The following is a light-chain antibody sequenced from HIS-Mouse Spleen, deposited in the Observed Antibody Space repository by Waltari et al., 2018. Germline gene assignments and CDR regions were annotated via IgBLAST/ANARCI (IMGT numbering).Light chain of an antibody. CDR1: ALPKKY. CDR3: YSTDGSGNHRV. V-gene: IGLV3-10*01. Sequence: SYELTQPPSVSVSPGQTARITCSGDALPKKYAYWYQQKSGQAPVLVIDEDSKRPSGIPERFSGSSSGTMATLTISGAQVEDEADYYCYSTDGSGNHRVFGGGTKLTVL. CDR2: EDS. J-gene: IGLJ2*01.